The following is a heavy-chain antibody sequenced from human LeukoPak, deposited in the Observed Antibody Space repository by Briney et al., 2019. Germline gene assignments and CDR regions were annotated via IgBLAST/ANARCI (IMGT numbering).Heavy chain of an antibody. Sequence: QPGGSLRLSCAASGFTFSSYSMNWVRQAPGKGLEWVSYISSSSSTIYYADSVKGRFTISRDNAKNSLYLQMNSLRTEDTAMYYCARDGVAETTGYYFDYWGQGTLVTVSS. D-gene: IGHD4-17*01. J-gene: IGHJ4*02. CDR1: GFTFSSYS. CDR3: ARDGVAETTGYYFDY. V-gene: IGHV3-48*04. CDR2: ISSSSSTI.